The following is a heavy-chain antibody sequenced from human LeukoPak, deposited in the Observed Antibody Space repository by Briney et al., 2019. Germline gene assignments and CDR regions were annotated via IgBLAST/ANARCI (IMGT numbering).Heavy chain of an antibody. Sequence: ASVKVSCKASGYTFTSYDINWVRQATGQGLEWMGWMNPNSGGTNYAQKFQGRVTMTRDTSISTAYMELSRLRSDDAAVYYCAREGEIAALDYWGQGTLVTVSS. J-gene: IGHJ4*02. D-gene: IGHD6-6*01. V-gene: IGHV1-2*02. CDR3: AREGEIAALDY. CDR1: GYTFTSYD. CDR2: MNPNSGGT.